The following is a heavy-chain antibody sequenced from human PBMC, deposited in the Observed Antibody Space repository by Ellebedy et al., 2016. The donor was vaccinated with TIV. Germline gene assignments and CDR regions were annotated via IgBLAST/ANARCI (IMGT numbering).Heavy chain of an antibody. D-gene: IGHD6-13*01. CDR2: ISGSGGTT. V-gene: IGHV3-23*01. CDR1: GFTFNSYA. J-gene: IGHJ2*01. Sequence: GESLKISCAASGFTFNSYAMRWVRQAPGKGLEWVSTISGSGGTTYYADSVKGRFTISRDNSRNTLYLQMNSLRVEDTALYYCARDRITEVGMWYFDLWGRGTLVTVSS. CDR3: ARDRITEVGMWYFDL.